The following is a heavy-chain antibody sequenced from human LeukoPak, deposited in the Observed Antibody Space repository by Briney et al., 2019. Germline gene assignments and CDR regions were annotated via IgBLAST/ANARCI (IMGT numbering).Heavy chain of an antibody. J-gene: IGHJ4*02. V-gene: IGHV3-33*01. CDR1: GFTFSSYG. CDR3: ARVGSGSIHFDY. CDR2: IWYDGSNK. D-gene: IGHD3-10*01. Sequence: PGGSLSLSCAAAGFTFSSYGMHWVRQAPGKGLEWVAVIWYDGSNKYYADSVKGRLTISRDNSKNTLYMQMNSLRAEDTAVYYCARVGSGSIHFDYWGQGTLVTVSS.